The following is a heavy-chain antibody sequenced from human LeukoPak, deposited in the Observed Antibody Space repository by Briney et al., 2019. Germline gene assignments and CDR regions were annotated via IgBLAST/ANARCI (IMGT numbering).Heavy chain of an antibody. CDR1: GYTFTGYY. CDR2: INPKSGGT. J-gene: IGHJ4*02. D-gene: IGHD6-13*01. V-gene: IGHV1-2*02. CDR3: ATYSSSWYYFDH. Sequence: GASVKVSCKASGYTFTGYYIHWVRQAPGQGLEWMGWINPKSGGTDYAQKFQGRVTMTRDTSISTAYMELSRLRSDDTAMYYCATYSSSWYYFDHWGQGALVTVSS.